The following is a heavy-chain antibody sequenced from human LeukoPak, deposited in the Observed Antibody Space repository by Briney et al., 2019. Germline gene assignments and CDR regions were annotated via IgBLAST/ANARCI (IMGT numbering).Heavy chain of an antibody. V-gene: IGHV3-48*04. CDR2: ISSSGSTI. CDR1: GFSFSSYS. Sequence: PGGSLRLSCAASGFSFSSYSMNWVRQAPGKGLEWVSYISSSGSTIYYADSVKGRFTISRDNAKNSLYLQMNSLRAEDTAVYYCARAGYGVIVATRSYYYGMDVWGQGTTVTVSS. J-gene: IGHJ6*02. D-gene: IGHD5-12*01. CDR3: ARAGYGVIVATRSYYYGMDV.